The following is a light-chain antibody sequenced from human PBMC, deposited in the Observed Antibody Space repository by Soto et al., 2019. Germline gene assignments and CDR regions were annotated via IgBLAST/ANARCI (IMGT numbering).Light chain of an antibody. CDR3: SSYTGSSTYV. J-gene: IGLJ1*01. V-gene: IGLV2-14*01. CDR1: SSDVGGYNY. CDR2: DVS. Sequence: QSVLTQPASVSGSPGQSITISCTGTSSDVGGYNYVSWYQQHPGKAPKLMIYDVSNRPSGISNRFSGSKSGNTASLTISGPQAEDEANYYCSSYTGSSTYVFGTGTKVTAL.